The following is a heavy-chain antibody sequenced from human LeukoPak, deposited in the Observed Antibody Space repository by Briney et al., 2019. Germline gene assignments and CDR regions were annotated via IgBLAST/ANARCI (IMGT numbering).Heavy chain of an antibody. D-gene: IGHD3-10*01. Sequence: GGSLRLSCAASGFTFSGYGMHWVRQAPGTGLEWVSSISASGYSTYYTDSVKGRFTISRDNSKNTVYLQMNTLRAEDTAVYYCAKRDYGSGSSHYFDYWGQGTLVTVSP. CDR1: GFTFSGYG. CDR2: ISASGYST. CDR3: AKRDYGSGSSHYFDY. V-gene: IGHV3-23*01. J-gene: IGHJ4*02.